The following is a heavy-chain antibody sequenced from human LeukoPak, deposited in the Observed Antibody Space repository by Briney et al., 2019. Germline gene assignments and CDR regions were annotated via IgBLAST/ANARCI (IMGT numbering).Heavy chain of an antibody. Sequence: SVKVSCKASGDTFSRYAITWVRQAPGQGLEWMGGIIPLLGTANYAQKFQGRLTITTDESTSTAYMELSSLRAEDTAVYYCARNREQQLVGSNWFDPWGQGTLVTVSS. J-gene: IGHJ5*02. V-gene: IGHV1-69*05. D-gene: IGHD6-13*01. CDR2: IIPLLGTA. CDR3: ARNREQQLVGSNWFDP. CDR1: GDTFSRYA.